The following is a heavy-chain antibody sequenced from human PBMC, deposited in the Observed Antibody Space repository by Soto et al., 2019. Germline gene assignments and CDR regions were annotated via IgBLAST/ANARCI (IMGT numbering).Heavy chain of an antibody. Sequence: HPGGSLRLSCAASGFTFSSYEMNWVRQAPGKGLEWVSYISSSGSTIYYADSVKGRFTISRDNAKNSLYLQMNSLRAEDTAVYYCARARYYYDSSGYYPVDYWGQGTLVTVSS. CDR2: ISSSGSTI. CDR1: GFTFSSYE. CDR3: ARARYYYDSSGYYPVDY. J-gene: IGHJ4*02. V-gene: IGHV3-48*03. D-gene: IGHD3-22*01.